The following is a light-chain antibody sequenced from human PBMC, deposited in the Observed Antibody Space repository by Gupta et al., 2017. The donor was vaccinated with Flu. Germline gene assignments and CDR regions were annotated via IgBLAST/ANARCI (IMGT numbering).Light chain of an antibody. Sequence: VTLTQAASICYRYRLSFVHRNGNSELYWFQQKPGQTPRRLIYKVSSWECGVPDRLSGRGAGTEGTLNISRVEPDDVWVYYCKQCTSSYRAFGQGTKVEIK. J-gene: IGKJ1*01. V-gene: IGKV2-30*02. CDR3: KQCTSSYRA. CDR1: LSFVHRNGNSE. CDR2: KVS.